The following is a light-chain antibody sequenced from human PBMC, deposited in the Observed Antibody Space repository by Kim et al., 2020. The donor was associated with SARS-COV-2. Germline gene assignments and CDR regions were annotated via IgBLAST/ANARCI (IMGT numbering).Light chain of an antibody. V-gene: IGKV3-11*01. J-gene: IGKJ4*01. CDR2: DAF. Sequence: APLSLPPGETATLSCRASQSVSRSLAWYQQKPGQAPRLLIYDAFYRATGIPARFSGSASETDFTLTINSLEPEDVAVYFCQRRTIFGGGTKVEVK. CDR1: QSVSRS. CDR3: QRRTI.